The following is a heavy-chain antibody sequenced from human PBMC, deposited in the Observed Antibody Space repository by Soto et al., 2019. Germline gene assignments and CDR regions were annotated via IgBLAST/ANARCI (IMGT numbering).Heavy chain of an antibody. Sequence: SETLSLTCAVYGVSFSDYSWNWIRQPPGKGLEWIGYIFHGGSTYYNPSLRSRVTISVDRSRTQFSLKMSSVTAADTAVYYCARGRVVVPAAVRFNCLDPWGQGALVTVSS. CDR2: IFHGGST. CDR3: ARGRVVVPAAVRFNCLDP. V-gene: IGHV4-30-2*01. CDR1: GVSFSDYS. D-gene: IGHD2-2*01. J-gene: IGHJ5*02.